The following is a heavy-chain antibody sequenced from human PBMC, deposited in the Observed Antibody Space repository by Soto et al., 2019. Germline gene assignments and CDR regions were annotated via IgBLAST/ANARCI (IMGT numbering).Heavy chain of an antibody. D-gene: IGHD4-4*01. CDR3: ARAAYRAFDY. CDR1: EFSVSRNF. Sequence: PGGSLRLSCAASEFSVSRNFLGWVRQAPGKGLEWVSGIYSGGPTYYADSVKGRFTFSRDNSKNTLYLQMNSLRVEDTAVYYCARAAYRAFDYWGQGTLVTVSS. CDR2: IYSGGPT. J-gene: IGHJ4*02. V-gene: IGHV3-53*01.